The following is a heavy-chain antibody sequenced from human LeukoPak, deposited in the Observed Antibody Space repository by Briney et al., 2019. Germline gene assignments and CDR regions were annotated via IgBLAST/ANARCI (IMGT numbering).Heavy chain of an antibody. J-gene: IGHJ6*02. CDR2: MNPNSGNT. V-gene: IGHV1-8*01. CDR3: ARKKIVVVPAAPALYYCYGMDV. Sequence: ASVKVSCKASGYTFTSYDINWVRQATGQGLEWMGWMNPNSGNTGYAQKFQGRVTMTRNTSISTAYMELSSLRSEDTAVYYCARKKIVVVPAAPALYYCYGMDVWGQGTTVTVSS. D-gene: IGHD2-2*01. CDR1: GYTFTSYD.